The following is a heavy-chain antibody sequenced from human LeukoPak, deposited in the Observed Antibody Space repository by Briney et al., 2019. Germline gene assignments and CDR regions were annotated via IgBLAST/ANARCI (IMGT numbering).Heavy chain of an antibody. CDR1: GGTFSSYA. D-gene: IGHD3-10*01. V-gene: IGHV1-69*05. J-gene: IGHJ4*02. Sequence: SVKVSCRASGGTFSSYAISWVRQAPGQGLEWMGGIIPIFGTANYAQKFQGRVTITTDESTSTAYMELSSLRSEDTAVYYCARDRGYYYGSGSYTNWGQGTLVTVSS. CDR2: IIPIFGTA. CDR3: ARDRGYYYGSGSYTN.